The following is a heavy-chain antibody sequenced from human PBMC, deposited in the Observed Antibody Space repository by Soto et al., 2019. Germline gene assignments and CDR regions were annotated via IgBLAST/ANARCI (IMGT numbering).Heavy chain of an antibody. Sequence: QVQLQESGPGLVKPSQTLSLTCNVSGVSISSSSYYWSWIRQNPGNGLEWIGYISYSGNTHYNPSLNRRVTISRVTSDNQFPLTLSSVTAAETAVYFFARGGNAYDRVDCGCQGSLVTVSS. J-gene: IGHJ4*02. CDR2: ISYSGNT. CDR1: GVSISSSSYY. V-gene: IGHV4-31*03. D-gene: IGHD3-16*01. CDR3: ARGGNAYDRVDC.